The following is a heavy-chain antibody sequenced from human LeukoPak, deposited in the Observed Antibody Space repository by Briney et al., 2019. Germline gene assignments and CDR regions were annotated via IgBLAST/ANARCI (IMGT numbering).Heavy chain of an antibody. V-gene: IGHV3-30-3*01. CDR3: ARVGSSYCSTTSCRTFDY. J-gene: IGHJ4*02. CDR1: GFTFSSYA. D-gene: IGHD2-2*01. Sequence: GRSLRLSCAASGFTFSSYAMHWVRQAPGKGLEWVAVISYDGSIEDYADSVKGRFTISRDNSKNTLYLQVHSLRAEDTAVYYCARVGSSYCSTTSCRTFDYWGQGTLVTVSS. CDR2: ISYDGSIE.